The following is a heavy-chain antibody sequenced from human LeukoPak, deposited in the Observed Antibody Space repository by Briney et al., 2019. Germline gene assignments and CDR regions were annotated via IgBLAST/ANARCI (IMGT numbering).Heavy chain of an antibody. CDR3: AREAIPFLANLSVNYWHLDL. Sequence: ASVKVSCKPTGGTFNSCAITWVRQAPGQGLEYMGLIVPQFGTPNYARNFQGRVSITADKSTNTVYMELTSLRSEDTAVYFCAREAIPFLANLSVNYWHLDLWGRGSLVTVSS. V-gene: IGHV1-69*06. J-gene: IGHJ2*01. CDR1: GGTFNSCA. D-gene: IGHD3-3*02. CDR2: IVPQFGTP.